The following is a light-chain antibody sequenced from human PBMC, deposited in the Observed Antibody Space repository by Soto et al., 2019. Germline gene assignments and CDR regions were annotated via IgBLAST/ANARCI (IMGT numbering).Light chain of an antibody. Sequence: EIVLTQSPGTLSLSPGERAALSCRASQSVSSNYLAWYQQKPGQAPRLLIYGASSRATGIPDRFSGSGSGTDFXLTXSRLEPEDFAVYXXHQYASSPLTFGGGTKVEIK. CDR3: HQYASSPLT. CDR1: QSVSSNY. CDR2: GAS. V-gene: IGKV3-20*01. J-gene: IGKJ4*01.